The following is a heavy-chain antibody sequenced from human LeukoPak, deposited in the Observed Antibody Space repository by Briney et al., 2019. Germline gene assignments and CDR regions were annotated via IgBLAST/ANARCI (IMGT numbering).Heavy chain of an antibody. V-gene: IGHV4-39*01. CDR1: GGSISSSSYY. D-gene: IGHD2-2*01. CDR2: IYYSGST. CDR3: ARLTAAAPDY. Sequence: SGTLSLACTVSGGSISSSSYYWGWIRQPPGKGLEWIGSIYYSGSTYYNPSLKSRVTISVDTSKNQFSLKLSSVTAADTAVYYCARLTAAAPDYWGQGTLVTVSS. J-gene: IGHJ4*02.